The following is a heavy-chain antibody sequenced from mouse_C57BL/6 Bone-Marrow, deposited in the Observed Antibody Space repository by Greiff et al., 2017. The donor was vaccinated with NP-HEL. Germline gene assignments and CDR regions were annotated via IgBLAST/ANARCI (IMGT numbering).Heavy chain of an antibody. CDR3: TRNYGSPYYAMDY. J-gene: IGHJ4*01. Sequence: EVMLVESGGGLVQPGGSMKLSCAASGFTFSDAWMDWVRQSPEKGLEWVAEIRNKANNHATYYAESVKGRFTISRDDSKSSVYLQMNSLRAEDTGIYYCTRNYGSPYYAMDYWGQGTSVTVSS. CDR1: GFTFSDAW. V-gene: IGHV6-6*01. D-gene: IGHD1-1*01. CDR2: IRNKANNHAT.